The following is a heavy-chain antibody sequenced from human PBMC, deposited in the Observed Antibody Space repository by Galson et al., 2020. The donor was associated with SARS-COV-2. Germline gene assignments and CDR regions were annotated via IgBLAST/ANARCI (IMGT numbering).Heavy chain of an antibody. D-gene: IGHD3-16*01. CDR2: INEDGSEK. J-gene: IGHJ4*02. CDR1: GFTFSTYW. V-gene: IGHV3-7*01. Sequence: GGSLRLSCAASGFTFSTYWMSWVRQAPGRGLEWVANINEDGSEKNLVDSVKGRLTISRDNAKKSLYLQMNSLRAEDTAVYYCAREPYEPGDSSTLDYWGQGTLVTVSS. CDR3: AREPYEPGDSSTLDY.